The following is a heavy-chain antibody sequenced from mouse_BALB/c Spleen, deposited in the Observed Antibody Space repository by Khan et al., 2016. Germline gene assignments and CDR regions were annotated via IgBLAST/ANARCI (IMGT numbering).Heavy chain of an antibody. Sequence: VQLKQSGAELVRPGALVKLSCKAAGFNIKDYYMHWVKQRPEQGLEWIGWIDPENGNTIYDPKFQGKASITADTSSNTAYLQLSSLTSEDTAVYYCAIKGGSYYGYDFDYWGQGTTLTVSS. V-gene: IGHV14-1*02. CDR1: GFNIKDYY. CDR3: AIKGGSYYGYDFDY. D-gene: IGHD1-2*01. CDR2: IDPENGNT. J-gene: IGHJ2*01.